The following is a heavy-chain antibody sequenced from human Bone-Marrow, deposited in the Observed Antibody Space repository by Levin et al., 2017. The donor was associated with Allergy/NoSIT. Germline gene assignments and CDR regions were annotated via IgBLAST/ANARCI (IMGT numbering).Heavy chain of an antibody. CDR2: ISYDGSNK. Sequence: SCAASGFTFSSYGMHWVRQAPGKGLEWVAVISYDGSNKYYADSVKGRFTISRDNSKNTLYLQMNSLRAEDTAVYYCAKGGRVDCSGGSCWKTYYYYYMDVWGKGTTVTVSS. D-gene: IGHD2-15*01. CDR1: GFTFSSYG. CDR3: AKGGRVDCSGGSCWKTYYYYYMDV. J-gene: IGHJ6*03. V-gene: IGHV3-30*18.